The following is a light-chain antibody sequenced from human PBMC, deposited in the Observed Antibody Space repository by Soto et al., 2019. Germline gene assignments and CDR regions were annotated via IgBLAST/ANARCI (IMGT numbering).Light chain of an antibody. CDR3: HQFATSRT. CDR2: GAS. J-gene: IGKJ1*01. V-gene: IGKV3-20*01. Sequence: EIVLTQSPGTLSLSPGEGASGCCRASQSVSSSYLAWYQQKPGQAPRLLIYGASSRATGIPDRFSGSGSGTDFTLTISSLEPEDFAVYFCHQFATSRTFGQGTKVDIK. CDR1: QSVSSSY.